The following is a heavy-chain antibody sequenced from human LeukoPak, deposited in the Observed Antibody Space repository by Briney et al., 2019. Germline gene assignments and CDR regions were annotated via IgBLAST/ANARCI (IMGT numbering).Heavy chain of an antibody. CDR3: ARSRSYDFWSGYYAYFDY. CDR1: GGTISSSSYY. Sequence: SETLSLTCTVSGGTISSSSYYWGWIRQPPGKGLEWIGSIYYSGSTYYNPSLKSRVTISVDTSKSQFSLKLSSVTAADTAVYYCARSRSYDFWSGYYAYFDYWGQGTLVTVSS. CDR2: IYYSGST. D-gene: IGHD3-3*01. J-gene: IGHJ4*02. V-gene: IGHV4-39*07.